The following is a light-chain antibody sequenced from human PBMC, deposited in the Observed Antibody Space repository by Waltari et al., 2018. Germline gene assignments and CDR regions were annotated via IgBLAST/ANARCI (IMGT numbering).Light chain of an antibody. V-gene: IGLV1-47*01. CDR3: ASWDDSPSGWL. J-gene: IGLJ2*01. CDR1: RSNLGSHY. CDR2: RST. Sequence: QSVLTQPPSASGTPGQRVYIPCSGGRSNLGSHYVSRYQKIPGPAPKLLIYRSTQGPSGVPDRFLGSKSGTSASLAVSGLRSEDEADYYCASWDDSPSGWLFGGGTKLTV.